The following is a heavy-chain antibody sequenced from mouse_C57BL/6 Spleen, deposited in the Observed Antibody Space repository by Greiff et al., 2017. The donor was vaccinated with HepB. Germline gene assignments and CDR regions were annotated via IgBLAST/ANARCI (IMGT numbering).Heavy chain of an antibody. CDR1: GYTFTSYW. CDR2: INPSNGGT. D-gene: IGHD3-2*02. Sequence: VQLQQSGTELVKPGASVKLSCKASGYTFTSYWMHWVKQRPGQGLEWIGNINPSNGGTNYNEKFKSKATLTVDKSSSTAYMQLSSLTSEDSAVYYCARRGSSGYYAMDYWGQGTSVTVSS. CDR3: ARRGSSGYYAMDY. V-gene: IGHV1-53*01. J-gene: IGHJ4*01.